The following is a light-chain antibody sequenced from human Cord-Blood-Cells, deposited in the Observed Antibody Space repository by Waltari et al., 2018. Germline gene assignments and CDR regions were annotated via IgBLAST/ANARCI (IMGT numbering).Light chain of an antibody. CDR1: QSVSSN. J-gene: IGKJ2*01. CDR2: GAS. CDR3: QPYNNWPYT. Sequence: EIVMTQSPATQSASPGERAPLSCRASQSVSSNLAWYQQKPGQAPRLPIYGASTRATGIPARFSGSGSGTKFTRSISRLQSEDFAVYYCQPYNNWPYTFGQGTKLEIK. V-gene: IGKV3-15*01.